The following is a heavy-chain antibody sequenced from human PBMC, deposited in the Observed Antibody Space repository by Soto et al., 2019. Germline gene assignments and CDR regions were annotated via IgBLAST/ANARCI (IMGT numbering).Heavy chain of an antibody. CDR2: IWYDGSNK. CDR1: GFTFSSYG. D-gene: IGHD2-2*01. V-gene: IGHV3-33*01. Sequence: PGGSLRLSCAASGFTFSSYGMHWVRQAPGKGLEWVAVIWYDGSNKYYADSVKGRFTISRDNSKNTLYLQMNSLRAEDTAVYYCARDPDIVVVPAVGYYYGMDVWGQGTTVTVSS. CDR3: ARDPDIVVVPAVGYYYGMDV. J-gene: IGHJ6*02.